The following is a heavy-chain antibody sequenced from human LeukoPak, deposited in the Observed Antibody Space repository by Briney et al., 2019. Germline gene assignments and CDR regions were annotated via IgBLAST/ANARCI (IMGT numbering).Heavy chain of an antibody. CDR3: ARGMGYYDSSGSRYYYYMDV. V-gene: IGHV4-59*01. D-gene: IGHD3-22*01. CDR1: GGSISSYY. J-gene: IGHJ6*03. CDR2: IYYSGST. Sequence: PSETLSLTCTVSGGSISSYYWSWIRQPPGKGLEWIGYIYYSGSTNYNPSLKSRVTISVDTSKNQFSLKLSSVTAAGTAVYYCARGMGYYDSSGSRYYYYMDVWGKGTTVTVSS.